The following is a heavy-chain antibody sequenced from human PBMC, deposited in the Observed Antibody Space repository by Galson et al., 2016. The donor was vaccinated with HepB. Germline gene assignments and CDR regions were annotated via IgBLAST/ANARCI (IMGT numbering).Heavy chain of an antibody. CDR2: MNPKSGNT. J-gene: IGHJ4*02. Sequence: SVKVSCKASGYTFTSSDINWVRQATGQGLEWMGWMNPKSGNTGYAQKFKGRVTMTRDTSISTAYMELSSLRSEDTAVYYCARETPRKQLWLRFGYFDSWGQGTLVTVSS. V-gene: IGHV1-8*01. D-gene: IGHD5-18*01. CDR3: ARETPRKQLWLRFGYFDS. CDR1: GYTFTSSD.